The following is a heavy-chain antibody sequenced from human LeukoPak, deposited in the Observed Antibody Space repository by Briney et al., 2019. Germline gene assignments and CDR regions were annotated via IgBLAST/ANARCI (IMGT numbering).Heavy chain of an antibody. CDR3: SRGTRGGVWLDH. D-gene: IGHD3-16*01. CDR2: VNTNTWKP. J-gene: IGHJ5*02. Sequence: AASVTVSCMPSGCSFTKYAMNWVRQAPGQGREWMGWVNTNTWKPTYLQGFTGRFVFSFDTSVSTAYLQISSLKADDPAVCYCSRGTRGGVWLDHWGQGTLVTVSS. V-gene: IGHV7-4-1*02. CDR1: GCSFTKYA.